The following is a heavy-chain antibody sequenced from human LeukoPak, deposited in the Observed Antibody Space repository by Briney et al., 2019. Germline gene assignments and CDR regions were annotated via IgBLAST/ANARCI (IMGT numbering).Heavy chain of an antibody. D-gene: IGHD4-17*01. V-gene: IGHV3-23*01. Sequence: SGGSLRLSCTASGFTFSSYATNLVRQAPGKGLDWVSVITNGGTTYYADSVKGRFTISRDNSKSTLFLQMNSLRAEDTAIYYCTKDLSALQWAGDETTVTEGYWGQGTLVTVSS. CDR3: TKDLSALQWAGDETTVTEGY. CDR1: GFTFSSYA. CDR2: ITNGGTT. J-gene: IGHJ4*02.